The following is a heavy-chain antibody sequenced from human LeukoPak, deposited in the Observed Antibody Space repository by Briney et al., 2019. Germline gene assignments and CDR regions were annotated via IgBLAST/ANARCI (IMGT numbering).Heavy chain of an antibody. CDR2: TVSEIDGGTT. CDR1: GFIFSSYW. CDR3: TTDEDWNYARKDV. J-gene: IGHJ6*02. D-gene: IGHD1-7*01. V-gene: IGHV3-15*04. Sequence: PGGSLRLSCAGSGFIFSSYWMSWVRQVPGKGLEWVGQTVSEIDGGTTDYAAPVKGRFTISRDDSKSTLYLQMNSLKIEDTAVYYCTTDEDWNYARKDVWGQGATVIVSS.